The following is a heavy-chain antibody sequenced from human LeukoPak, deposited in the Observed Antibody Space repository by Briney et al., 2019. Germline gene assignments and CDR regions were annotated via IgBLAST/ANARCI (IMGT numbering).Heavy chain of an antibody. CDR1: GFTFSSYW. V-gene: IGHV3-7*01. Sequence: GGSLRLSCAASGFTFSSYWMSWVRQAPGKGLEWVANIKKDGSEKYYVDSVKGRFTISRDNAKNSLYLQMNSLRAEDTAVYYCARDLYRIVVVPHYFDYWGQGTLVTVSS. CDR2: IKKDGSEK. D-gene: IGHD3-22*01. CDR3: ARDLYRIVVVPHYFDY. J-gene: IGHJ4*02.